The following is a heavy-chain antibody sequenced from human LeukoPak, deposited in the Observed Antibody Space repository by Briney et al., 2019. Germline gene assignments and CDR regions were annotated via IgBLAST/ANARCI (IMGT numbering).Heavy chain of an antibody. D-gene: IGHD3-3*01. J-gene: IGHJ4*02. Sequence: ASVKVSCKASGYTLTSYDINWVRQATGQGFEWMGWMNPNSGNTGYAQKFQGRVTMTRNTSISTAYMELSSLRSEDTAVYYCARGHYDFWSGYLGYWGQGTLVTVSS. V-gene: IGHV1-8*01. CDR1: GYTLTSYD. CDR3: ARGHYDFWSGYLGY. CDR2: MNPNSGNT.